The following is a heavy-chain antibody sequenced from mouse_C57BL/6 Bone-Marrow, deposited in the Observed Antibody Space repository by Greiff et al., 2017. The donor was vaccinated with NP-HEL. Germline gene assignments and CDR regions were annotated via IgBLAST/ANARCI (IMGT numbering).Heavy chain of an antibody. J-gene: IGHJ3*01. CDR2: ISSGGSYT. CDR1: GFTFSSYG. CDR3: ASPYDYDVAWFAY. V-gene: IGHV5-6*01. Sequence: EVNVVESGGDLVKPGGSLKLSCAASGFTFSSYGMSWVRQTPDKRLEWVATISSGGSYTYYPDSVKGRFTISRDNAKNNLYLQMSSLKSEDTAMYYCASPYDYDVAWFAYWGQGTLVTVSA. D-gene: IGHD2-4*01.